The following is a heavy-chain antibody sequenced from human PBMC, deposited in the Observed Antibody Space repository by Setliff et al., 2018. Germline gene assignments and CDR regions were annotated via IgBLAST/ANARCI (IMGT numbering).Heavy chain of an antibody. D-gene: IGHD6-13*01. Sequence: LRLSCAASGFTFSSYRMHWVRQAPGKGLEWVAVISYDGSNKYYADSVKGRFTISRDNSKNTLYLQMNSLRGDDAAVYYCASDPSYASSLYYYLEVWGKGTTVTVSS. V-gene: IGHV3-30*04. CDR2: ISYDGSNK. J-gene: IGHJ6*03. CDR3: ASDPSYASSLYYYLEV. CDR1: GFTFSSYR.